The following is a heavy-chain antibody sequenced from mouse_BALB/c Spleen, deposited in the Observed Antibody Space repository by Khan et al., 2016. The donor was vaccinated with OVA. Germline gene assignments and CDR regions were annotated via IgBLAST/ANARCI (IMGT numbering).Heavy chain of an antibody. Sequence: DLVKPGASVKLSCKASGYTFTSYWINWIKQRPGQGLEWIGRVSPGSGSPYYNEMFKGKATVTVDKSASTAYIQLNSLSSEDSAVYFCTRSNYYGNSPYAMDYWGQGTSVTVSS. CDR2: VSPGSGSP. CDR1: GYTFTSYW. CDR3: TRSNYYGNSPYAMDY. D-gene: IGHD1-1*01. J-gene: IGHJ4*01. V-gene: IGHV1S41*01.